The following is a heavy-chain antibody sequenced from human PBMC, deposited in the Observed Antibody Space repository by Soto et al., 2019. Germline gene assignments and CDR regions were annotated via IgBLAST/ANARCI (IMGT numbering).Heavy chain of an antibody. CDR3: ARVDGYYKEYYFDY. Sequence: SETLSLTCTVSGGSISGYYWSWIRQPPGKGLEWIGYIYYSWSTNYNPSLKSRVTISVDTSKNQFSLKLSSVTAADTAEYYCARVDGYYKEYYFDYWGQGTLVTVSS. V-gene: IGHV4-59*01. CDR1: GGSISGYY. CDR2: IYYSWST. D-gene: IGHD3-22*01. J-gene: IGHJ4*02.